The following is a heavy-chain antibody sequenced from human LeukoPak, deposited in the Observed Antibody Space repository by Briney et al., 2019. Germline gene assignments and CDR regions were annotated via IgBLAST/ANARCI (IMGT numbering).Heavy chain of an antibody. J-gene: IGHJ5*02. Sequence: GGSLRLSCAASGFTFSSYGMSWVRQAPGKGLEWVSAISGSGGSTYYADSVKGRFTISRDNSKNTLYLQMNSLRAEDTAVYYCAKGGRGWLQFEDWFDPWGQGTLVTVSS. CDR1: GFTFSSYG. CDR3: AKGGRGWLQFEDWFDP. V-gene: IGHV3-23*01. CDR2: ISGSGGST. D-gene: IGHD5-24*01.